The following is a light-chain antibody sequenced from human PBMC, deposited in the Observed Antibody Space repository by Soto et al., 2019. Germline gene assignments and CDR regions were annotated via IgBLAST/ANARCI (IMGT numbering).Light chain of an antibody. Sequence: IQFTQSPSSLSASVVDRVTISFLTSQSISSSLNWYQQKPREAPKLLIFAASSLQSGVPSRFSGNGSGTDFTLTISSLQPDDFATYYCQESFSSPPGLACGGGTKGDIK. CDR2: AAS. CDR1: QSISSS. V-gene: IGKV1-39*01. CDR3: QESFSSPPGLA. J-gene: IGKJ4*01.